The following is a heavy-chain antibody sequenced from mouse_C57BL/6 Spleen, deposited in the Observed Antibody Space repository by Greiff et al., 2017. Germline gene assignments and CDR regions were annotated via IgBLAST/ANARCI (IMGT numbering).Heavy chain of an antibody. CDR2: IHPNSGST. V-gene: IGHV1-64*01. CDR1: GYTFTSYW. Sequence: VQLQQPGAELVKPGASVKLSCKASGYTFTSYWMHWVKQRPGQGLEWIGMIHPNSGSTNYNEKVKSKATLTVDKSSSPAYLQLSSLTSEGSAVYYCARPRTFPDYNDDYFDYWGQGTTLTVSS. D-gene: IGHD1-3*01. J-gene: IGHJ2*01. CDR3: ARPRTFPDYNDDYFDY.